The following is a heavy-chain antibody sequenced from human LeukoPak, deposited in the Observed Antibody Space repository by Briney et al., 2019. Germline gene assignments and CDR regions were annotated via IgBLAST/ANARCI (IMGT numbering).Heavy chain of an antibody. D-gene: IGHD3-3*01. J-gene: IGHJ4*02. Sequence: GGSLRLSCAASGFTFSSFEMNWVRQAPGKGLEWVSFMSTTGSTISYADSVKGRFTMSRDNAKNSLLLIMNSLRAEDTAVYYCARDGFFGGIDYWGQGTLVTVSS. CDR2: MSTTGSTI. CDR3: ARDGFFGGIDY. V-gene: IGHV3-48*03. CDR1: GFTFSSFE.